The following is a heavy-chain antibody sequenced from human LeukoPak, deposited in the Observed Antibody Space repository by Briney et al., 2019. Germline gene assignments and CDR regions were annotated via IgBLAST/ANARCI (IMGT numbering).Heavy chain of an antibody. CDR3: ASQAYSTTWAADVTVFDY. Sequence: PSETLSLTCTVSGGSISSGDYYWSWIRQPPGKGLEWIGSFYYSGITYYNPSLKSRVTISVDTSKNQFSLKLSSLTAADTAVYYCASQAYSTTWAADVTVFDYWGRGALVTVSS. CDR1: GGSISSGDYY. V-gene: IGHV4-39*07. CDR2: FYYSGIT. D-gene: IGHD6-13*01. J-gene: IGHJ4*02.